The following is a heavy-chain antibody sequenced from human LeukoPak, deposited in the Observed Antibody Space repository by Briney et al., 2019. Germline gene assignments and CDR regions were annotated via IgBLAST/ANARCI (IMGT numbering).Heavy chain of an antibody. CDR2: MNPNSGNT. CDR1: GYTFTSYD. Sequence: ASVKVSCKASGYTFTSYDINWVRQATGQGLEWMGWMNPNSGNTGYAQKFQGRVTITRNTSISTAYMELSSLRSEDTAVYYCARGPDTILYAFDIWGQGTMDTVSS. D-gene: IGHD3-3*01. V-gene: IGHV1-8*03. CDR3: ARGPDTILYAFDI. J-gene: IGHJ3*02.